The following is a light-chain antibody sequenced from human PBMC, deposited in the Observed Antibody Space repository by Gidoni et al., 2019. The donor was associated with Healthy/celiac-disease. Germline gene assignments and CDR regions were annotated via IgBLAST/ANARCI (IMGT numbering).Light chain of an antibody. CDR1: QSISIY. CDR2: AAS. Sequence: DIHITQSPSSLSASVGDRVTITCRASQSISIYLNWYQQKPGKAPKLLIYAASSLQSGVPSRFSGSGYGTDFTLTISSLQPEDFATYYCQQSYSTPHTFGGGTKVEIK. CDR3: QQSYSTPHT. J-gene: IGKJ4*01. V-gene: IGKV1-39*01.